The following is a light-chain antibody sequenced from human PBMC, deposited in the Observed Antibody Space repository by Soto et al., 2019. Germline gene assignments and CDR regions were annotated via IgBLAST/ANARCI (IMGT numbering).Light chain of an antibody. J-gene: IGKJ4*01. Sequence: ENVLTQSPATLSLSPGERATLSCRASQSVSSNLAWYQQKPGQAPRLLIYDASNRATGIPARFSGSGSGTEFTLTISSQQSEDFAVYYCQQYNNWPLTFGGGTKVDIK. CDR2: DAS. CDR3: QQYNNWPLT. V-gene: IGKV3D-15*01. CDR1: QSVSSN.